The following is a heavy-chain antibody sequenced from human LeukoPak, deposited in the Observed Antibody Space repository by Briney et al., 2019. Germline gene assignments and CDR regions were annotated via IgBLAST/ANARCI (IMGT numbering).Heavy chain of an antibody. D-gene: IGHD6-13*01. J-gene: IGHJ4*02. CDR2: ISSTSNTI. CDR3: ARMGIAAAGVDY. Sequence: GGSLRLSCAASGFTFNSFSMAWVRQAPGKGLQWISYISSTSNTIYYADSLKGRFTISRDNAKNSLYLQIDSLTAEDTAVYYCARMGIAAAGVDYWGQGTLVTVSS. V-gene: IGHV3-48*01. CDR1: GFTFNSFS.